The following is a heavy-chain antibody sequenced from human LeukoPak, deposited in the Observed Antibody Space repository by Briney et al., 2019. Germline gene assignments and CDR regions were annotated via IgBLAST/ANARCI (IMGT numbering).Heavy chain of an antibody. Sequence: SETLSLTCTVSGGSISSSSYYWGWIRQPPGKGLEWIGSIYYSGSTYYNPSPKSRVTISVDTSKNQFSLKLSSVTAADTAVYYCARLLDGYNYGDYWGQGTLVTVSS. V-gene: IGHV4-39*01. D-gene: IGHD5-24*01. CDR3: ARLLDGYNYGDY. CDR1: GGSISSSSYY. CDR2: IYYSGST. J-gene: IGHJ4*02.